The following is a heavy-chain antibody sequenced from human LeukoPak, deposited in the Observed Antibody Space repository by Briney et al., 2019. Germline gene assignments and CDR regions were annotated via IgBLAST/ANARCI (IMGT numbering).Heavy chain of an antibody. J-gene: IGHJ6*02. CDR1: GFTFSSYA. CDR3: ARDHIRAVAIEYYYYGMDV. Sequence: HPGGSLRLTCAASGFTFSSYAMHWVRQAPGKGLEWVAVISYDGSNKYYADSVKGRFTISRDNSKNTLYLQMNSLRAEDTAVYYCARDHIRAVAIEYYYYGMDVWGQGTTVTVSS. V-gene: IGHV3-30-3*01. D-gene: IGHD6-19*01. CDR2: ISYDGSNK.